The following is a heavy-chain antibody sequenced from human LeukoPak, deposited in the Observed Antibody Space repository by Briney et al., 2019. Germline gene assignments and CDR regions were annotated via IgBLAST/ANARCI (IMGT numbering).Heavy chain of an antibody. V-gene: IGHV1-24*01. CDR1: GYTLTALS. D-gene: IGHD6-19*01. Sequence: ASVKVSCTVSGYTLTALSMHWVRQAPGKGLEWMGGFDPEDGETIYAQKFQGRVTMTEDTSTDTAYMELSSLRSEDTAVYYCATTYSSGWYWFFQHWGQGTLVTVSS. CDR3: ATTYSSGWYWFFQH. J-gene: IGHJ1*01. CDR2: FDPEDGET.